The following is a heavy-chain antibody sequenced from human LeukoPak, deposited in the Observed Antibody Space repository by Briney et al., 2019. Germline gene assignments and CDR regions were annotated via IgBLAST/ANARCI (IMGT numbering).Heavy chain of an antibody. CDR3: ARDRGWEPVDY. Sequence: PGGSLRLSCAASGFTFSDYYMSWIRQAPGKGLECVSYISTSDSTIYYADSVKGRFTISRDNAKNSLYLQMNSLRAEDTAVYYCARDRGWEPVDYWGQGTLVTVSS. CDR1: GFTFSDYY. D-gene: IGHD1-26*01. J-gene: IGHJ4*02. V-gene: IGHV3-11*01. CDR2: ISTSDSTI.